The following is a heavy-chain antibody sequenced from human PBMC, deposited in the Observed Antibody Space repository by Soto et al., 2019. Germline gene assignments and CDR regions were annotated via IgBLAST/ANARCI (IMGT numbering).Heavy chain of an antibody. CDR3: ARDNFEDYYYYYYMDV. D-gene: IGHD1-20*01. CDR2: IKQDGSEK. J-gene: IGHJ6*03. CDR1: GFTFSSYW. Sequence: GGSLRLSCAASGFTFSSYWMSWVRQAPGKGLEWVANIKQDGSEKYYVDSVKGRFTISRDNAKNSLYLQMNSLRAEDTAVYYCARDNFEDYYYYYYMDVWGKGTTVTVSS. V-gene: IGHV3-7*01.